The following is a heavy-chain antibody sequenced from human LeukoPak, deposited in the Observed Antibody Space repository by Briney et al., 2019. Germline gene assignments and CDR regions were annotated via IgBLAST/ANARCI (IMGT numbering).Heavy chain of an antibody. CDR1: GFTFSDHY. D-gene: IGHD3-22*01. J-gene: IGHJ3*02. V-gene: IGHV3-72*01. CDR2: TRNKANSYTT. CDR3: ARAVVEYYYEYHI. Sequence: GGSLRLSCAASGFTFSDHYMDWVRQAPGKGLEWVGRTRNKANSYTTEYAASVKGRFTISRDDSKNSLYLQMNSLKTEDTAVYYCARAVVEYYYEYHIWGQGTMVTVSS.